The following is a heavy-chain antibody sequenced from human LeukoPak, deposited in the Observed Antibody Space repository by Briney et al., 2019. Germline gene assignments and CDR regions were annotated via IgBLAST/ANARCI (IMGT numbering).Heavy chain of an antibody. CDR2: IYYSGST. V-gene: IGHV4-61*01. CDR1: GGSISIANYF. D-gene: IGHD5-24*01. CDR3: ARVLGDGYSNDY. J-gene: IGHJ4*02. Sequence: SETLSLTCTVPGGSISIANYFWGWIRQPPGKGLEWIGYIYYSGSTNYNPSLKSRVTISVDTSKNQFSLKLSSATAADTAVYYCARVLGDGYSNDYWGQGTLVTVSS.